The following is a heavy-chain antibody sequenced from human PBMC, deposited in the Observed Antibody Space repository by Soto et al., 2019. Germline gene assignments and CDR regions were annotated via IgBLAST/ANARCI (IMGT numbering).Heavy chain of an antibody. Sequence: ASVKVSCKVSGYTLTELSMHWVRQAPGNGLEWMGGFDPEDGETIYAQKFQGRVTMTEDTSTDTAYMELSSLRSEDTAVYYCAISAAGTELYYYYGMDVWGQGTTVTVSS. CDR1: GYTLTELS. D-gene: IGHD6-13*01. CDR3: AISAAGTELYYYYGMDV. V-gene: IGHV1-24*01. J-gene: IGHJ6*02. CDR2: FDPEDGET.